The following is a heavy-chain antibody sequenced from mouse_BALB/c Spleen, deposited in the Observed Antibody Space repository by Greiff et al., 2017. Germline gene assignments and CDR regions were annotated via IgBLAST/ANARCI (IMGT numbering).Heavy chain of an antibody. D-gene: IGHD4-1*01. CDR2: ISSGGSYT. Sequence: EVQRVESGGDLVKPGGSLKLSCAASGFTFSSYGMSWVRQTPDKRLEWVATISSGGSYTYYPDSVKGRFTISRDNAKNTLYLQMSSLKSEDTAMYYCARLRGPELTGTSRYFDYWGQGTTLAVSS. V-gene: IGHV5-6*01. CDR3: ARLRGPELTGTSRYFDY. J-gene: IGHJ2*01. CDR1: GFTFSSYG.